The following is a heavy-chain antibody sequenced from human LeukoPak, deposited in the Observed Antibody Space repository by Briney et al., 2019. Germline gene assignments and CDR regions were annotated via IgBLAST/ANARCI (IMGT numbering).Heavy chain of an antibody. V-gene: IGHV3-23*01. J-gene: IGHJ4*02. CDR3: ANARETTIVGATGLFDY. D-gene: IGHD1-26*01. CDR1: GFTFSSYA. Sequence: PGGSLRLSCAASGFTFSSYAMSWVRQAPGKGLEWVSAISGSGGSTYYADSVKGRFTISRDNSKNTLYLQMNSLRAEDTAVYYCANARETTIVGATGLFDYWGQGTLVTVSS. CDR2: ISGSGGST.